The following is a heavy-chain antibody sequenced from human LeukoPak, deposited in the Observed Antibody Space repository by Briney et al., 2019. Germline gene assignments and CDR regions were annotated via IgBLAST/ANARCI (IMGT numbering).Heavy chain of an antibody. Sequence: SETLSLTCTVSGYSITRGYYWGWIRQPPGKGLQWIGGIYHSGSTYYNPSLKSRVAISVETSKNQFSLKLNFVTAADKAVYYCARSGPYYYHYMDVWGKGTTVTVSS. D-gene: IGHD3-10*01. CDR2: IYHSGST. CDR1: GYSITRGYY. J-gene: IGHJ6*03. CDR3: ARSGPYYYHYMDV. V-gene: IGHV4-38-2*02.